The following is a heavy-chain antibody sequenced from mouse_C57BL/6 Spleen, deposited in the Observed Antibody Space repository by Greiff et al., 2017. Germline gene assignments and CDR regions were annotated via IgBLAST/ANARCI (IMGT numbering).Heavy chain of an antibody. Sequence: EVKLMESGGGLVKPGGSLKLSCAASGFTFSSYAMSWVRQTPEKRLEWVATISDGGSYTSYPDNVKGRFTISRDNAKNNLYLQMSQLKSEDASMCYCASGVKKACFAYWGQGTLVTVSA. CDR3: ASGVKKACFAY. V-gene: IGHV5-4*03. J-gene: IGHJ3*01. D-gene: IGHD2-2*01. CDR2: ISDGGSYT. CDR1: GFTFSSYA.